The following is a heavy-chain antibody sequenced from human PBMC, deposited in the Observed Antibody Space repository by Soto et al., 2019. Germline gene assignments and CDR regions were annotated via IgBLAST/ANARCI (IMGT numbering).Heavy chain of an antibody. CDR3: VKDYSHGRFPDY. V-gene: IGHV3-64D*06. Sequence: QPGGSLRLSCSASGFNLKDYGMHWVRQAPGKGLEQVAASTYVGGTPYYAQSVKGRFTVSRDNSKNTLYLQMGSLRPEDTGTYFCVKDYSHGRFPDYWGQGTLVTVSS. CDR1: GFNLKDYG. D-gene: IGHD1-26*01. J-gene: IGHJ4*02. CDR2: STYVGGTP.